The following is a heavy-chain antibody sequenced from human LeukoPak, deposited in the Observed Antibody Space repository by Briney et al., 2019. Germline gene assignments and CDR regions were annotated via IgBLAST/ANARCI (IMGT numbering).Heavy chain of an antibody. CDR1: GGSISSYY. J-gene: IGHJ4*02. CDR2: IYYSGST. D-gene: IGHD3-22*01. V-gene: IGHV4-59*01. Sequence: SETLSLTCTVSGGSISSYYWSWIRQPPGKGLEWIGYIYYSGSTNYNPSLKSRVTISVDTSKNQFSLKLSSVTAADTAVYYCARAYYYDSSGYGPFNWGQGTLVTVSS. CDR3: ARAYYYDSSGYGPFN.